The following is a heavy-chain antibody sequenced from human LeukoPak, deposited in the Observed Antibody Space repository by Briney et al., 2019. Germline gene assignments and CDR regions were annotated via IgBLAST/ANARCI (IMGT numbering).Heavy chain of an antibody. V-gene: IGHV5-51*01. J-gene: IGHJ4*02. Sequence: GESLKISCKGFGYSFTSYWIGWVRQMPGKGLERMGIIYPGDSDTRYSPSFQGQVTISADKSISTAYLQWSSLKASDTAMYFCARRTVSPTFDFRGQGTLVTVSS. D-gene: IGHD4-17*01. CDR2: IYPGDSDT. CDR3: ARRTVSPTFDF. CDR1: GYSFTSYW.